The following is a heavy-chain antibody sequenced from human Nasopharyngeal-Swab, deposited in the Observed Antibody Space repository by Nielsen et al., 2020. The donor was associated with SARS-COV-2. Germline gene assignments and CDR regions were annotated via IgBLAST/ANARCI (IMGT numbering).Heavy chain of an antibody. V-gene: IGHV3-30-3*01. CDR1: GFTFSSYA. D-gene: IGHD3-22*01. CDR2: ISYDGSNK. CDR3: ASSPLDSSGYYYGLDC. Sequence: GESLKISCAASGFTFSSYAMHWVRQAPGKGLECVAVISYDGSNKYYADSVKGRLTISRDNSKNTLSLQMNSLRAEDTAVYYCASSPLDSSGYYYGLDCWGQGTLVTVSS. J-gene: IGHJ4*02.